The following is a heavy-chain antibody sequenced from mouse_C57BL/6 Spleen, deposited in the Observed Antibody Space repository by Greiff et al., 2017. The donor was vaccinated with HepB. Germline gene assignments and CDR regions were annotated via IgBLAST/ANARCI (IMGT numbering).Heavy chain of an antibody. J-gene: IGHJ2*01. V-gene: IGHV5-6*02. CDR2: ISSGGSYT. CDR3: ARQDDSNPLDY. CDR1: GFTFSSYC. Sequence: EVKLVESGGDLVKPGGSLKLSCAASGFTFSSYCMSWVRQTPDKRLEWVATISSGGSYTYYTDSVKGRFTITRDNAKNTPYLQMSSLKSEDTAMYYCARQDDSNPLDYWGQGTTLTVSS. D-gene: IGHD2-5*01.